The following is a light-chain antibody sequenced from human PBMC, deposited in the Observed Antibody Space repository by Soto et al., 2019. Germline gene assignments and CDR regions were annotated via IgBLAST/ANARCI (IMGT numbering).Light chain of an antibody. Sequence: QSVLTQPASVSGSPGQSITISCTGTSSDVGGYKDVSWYQQHPGKAPKLMIYEVSNRPSGVSNRFSGSKSGNTASLTISGLQAEDEADYYCPSYTGSTSSYVFGTGTKRTVL. CDR3: PSYTGSTSSYV. CDR1: SSDVGGYKD. V-gene: IGLV2-14*01. J-gene: IGLJ1*01. CDR2: EVS.